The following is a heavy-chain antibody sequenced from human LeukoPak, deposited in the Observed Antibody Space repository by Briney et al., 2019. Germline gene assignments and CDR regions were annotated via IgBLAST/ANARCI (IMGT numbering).Heavy chain of an antibody. CDR1: GFTFSSYA. J-gene: IGHJ5*02. D-gene: IGHD3-3*01. V-gene: IGHV3-23*01. CDR3: ARGYDLLDL. CDR2: IGASGGSP. Sequence: PGASLRLSCAASGFTFSSYAMTWVRQAPGKGLEWVSDIGASGGSPYYADSVKGRFTISRDNSKNTLYVQMNSLRAEDTAVYYCARGYDLLDLWGQGTLVTVSS.